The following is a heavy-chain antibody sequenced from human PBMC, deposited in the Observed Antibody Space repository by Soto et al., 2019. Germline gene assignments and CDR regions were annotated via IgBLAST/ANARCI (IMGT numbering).Heavy chain of an antibody. CDR3: AKEAXATIQTRGFYHYYGMDV. V-gene: IGHV1-2*02. J-gene: IGHJ6*02. CDR2: INPNSGGT. D-gene: IGHD5-12*01. Sequence: ASVTVSCKASGYTFTGYYMHWVRQAPGQGLEWMGWINPNSGGTNYTQKFQGRVTMTRDTSISTAYMELSRLRSDDTAMYYCAKEAXATIQTRGFYHYYGMDVWGQGTTVTVSS. CDR1: GYTFTGYY.